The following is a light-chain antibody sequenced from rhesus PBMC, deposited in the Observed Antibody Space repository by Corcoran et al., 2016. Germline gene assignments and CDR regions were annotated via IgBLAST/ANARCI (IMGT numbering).Light chain of an antibody. CDR1: ENVNNY. CDR2: RAT. V-gene: IGKV1-74*01. J-gene: IGKJ3*01. CDR3: QQTYATPFT. Sequence: DIQMTQSPSSLSASVGGRVTITCRASENVNNYLHWYQQKPGKAPNLLIYRATPVQSGVPSRFSGSGSGTDFTLTISSLQPEDFATYYCQQTYATPFTFGPGTKLNIK.